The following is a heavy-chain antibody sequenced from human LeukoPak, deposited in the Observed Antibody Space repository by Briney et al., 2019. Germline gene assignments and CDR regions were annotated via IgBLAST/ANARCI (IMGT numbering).Heavy chain of an antibody. CDR2: INPNSGGT. V-gene: IGHV1-2*02. J-gene: IGHJ4*02. D-gene: IGHD2-15*01. CDR3: ARSSSSHYCSGGSCYAFDY. Sequence: GASVKVSCKASGYTFTGYYMHWVRQAPGQGLEWMGWINPNSGGTNYAQKFQGRVTMTRDASISTAYMELSRLRSDDTAVYYCARSSSSHYCSGGSCYAFDYWGQGTLVTVSS. CDR1: GYTFTGYY.